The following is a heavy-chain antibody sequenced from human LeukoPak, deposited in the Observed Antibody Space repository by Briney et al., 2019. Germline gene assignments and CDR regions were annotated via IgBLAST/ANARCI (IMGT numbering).Heavy chain of an antibody. J-gene: IGHJ5*02. Sequence: SETLSLTCTVSGGSISSGGYYWSWIRQHPGKGLEWIGYIYYSGSTYYNPSLKSRVTISVETSKNQFSLKLSSVTAADTAVYYCARAYGDIVVASLNWFDPWGQGTLVTVSS. V-gene: IGHV4-31*03. D-gene: IGHD2-2*01. CDR1: GGSISSGGYY. CDR2: IYYSGST. CDR3: ARAYGDIVVASLNWFDP.